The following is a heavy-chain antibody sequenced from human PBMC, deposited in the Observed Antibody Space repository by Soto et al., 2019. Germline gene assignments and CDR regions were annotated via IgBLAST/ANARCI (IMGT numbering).Heavy chain of an antibody. CDR1: GVSFSAYY. J-gene: IGHJ5*02. CDR3: ARLPDR. Sequence: SETLSLTCAVYGVSFSAYYWSGIRQPPGKGLEWIGEINHSGSTNYNPSLKSRVTLSVDTSKNQFSLKLSSVTAADTAVYYCARLPDRRGQRTPVPVSS. D-gene: IGHD2-2*01. CDR2: INHSGST. V-gene: IGHV4-34*01.